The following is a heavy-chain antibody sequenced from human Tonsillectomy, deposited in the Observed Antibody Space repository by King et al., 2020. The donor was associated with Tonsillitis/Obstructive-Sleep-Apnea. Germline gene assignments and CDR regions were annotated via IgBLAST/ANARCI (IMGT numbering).Heavy chain of an antibody. J-gene: IGHJ4*02. V-gene: IGHV1-2*02. CDR1: GYTFTDYY. CDR3: ARVPSIGYFDY. CDR2: INPNSGGT. Sequence: QLVQSGTEVRKPGASVKVSCKASGYTFTDYYMHWVRQAPGQGLEWMGWINPNSGGTKYAQKFQGRVTMTRDTSISTAYMELSRLRSDDTAVYYCARVPSIGYFDYCSQGTLVTDSS. D-gene: IGHD1-26*01.